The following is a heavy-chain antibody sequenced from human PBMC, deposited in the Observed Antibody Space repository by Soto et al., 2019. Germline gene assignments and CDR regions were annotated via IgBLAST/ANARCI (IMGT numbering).Heavy chain of an antibody. Sequence: GGSLRLSCAASGFTFSSYGMHWVRQAPGKGLEWVAVIWYDGSNKYYADSVKGRFTISRDNSKNTLYLQMNSLRAEDTAVYYCARDRPARSYYYDSSGYSRNDFDYWGQGTLVTVSS. J-gene: IGHJ4*02. CDR2: IWYDGSNK. CDR1: GFTFSSYG. V-gene: IGHV3-33*01. D-gene: IGHD3-22*01. CDR3: ARDRPARSYYYDSSGYSRNDFDY.